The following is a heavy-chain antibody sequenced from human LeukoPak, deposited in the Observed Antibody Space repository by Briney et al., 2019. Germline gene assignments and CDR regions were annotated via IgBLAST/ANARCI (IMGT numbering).Heavy chain of an antibody. CDR1: GGSISSSSYY. Sequence: SETLSLTCTVSGGSISSSSYYWGWIRQPPGKGLEWIGSIYYSGSTYYNPSLESRVTISVDTSKNQFSLKLSSVTAADTAVYYCAITSGGTALDDYWGQGTLVTVSS. V-gene: IGHV4-39*07. CDR3: AITSGGTALDDY. J-gene: IGHJ4*02. CDR2: IYYSGST. D-gene: IGHD4-23*01.